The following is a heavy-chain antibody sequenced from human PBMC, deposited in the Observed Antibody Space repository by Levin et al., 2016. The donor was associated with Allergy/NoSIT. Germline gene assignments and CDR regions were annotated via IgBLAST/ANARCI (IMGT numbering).Heavy chain of an antibody. Sequence: PGKGLEWIGYIYYSGSTNYNPSLKSRVTISVDTSKNQFSLKLSSVTAADTAVYYCARAVLTGYYIGYWGQGTLVTVSS. D-gene: IGHD3-9*01. CDR3: ARAVLTGYYIGY. J-gene: IGHJ4*02. CDR2: IYYSGST. V-gene: IGHV4-59*13.